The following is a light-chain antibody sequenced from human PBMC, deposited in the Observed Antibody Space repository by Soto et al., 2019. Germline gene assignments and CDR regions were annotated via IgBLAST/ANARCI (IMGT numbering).Light chain of an antibody. J-gene: IGKJ1*01. Sequence: IVLTNSAGALSLSPDERATLSCRGRQSVSSSYLDWHQQKPGHAPRLYVYGAWSRATGITVRFSGSGSGTDFTLTIVRLEHEEFELYYCQHYGGPPWTFGQGTKVDIK. CDR2: GAW. CDR1: QSVSSSY. CDR3: QHYGGPPWT. V-gene: IGKV3-20*01.